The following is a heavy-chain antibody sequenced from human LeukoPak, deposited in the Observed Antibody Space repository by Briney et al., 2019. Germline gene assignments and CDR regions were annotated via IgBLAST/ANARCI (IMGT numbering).Heavy chain of an antibody. CDR1: GGSISSYY. CDR2: IYYSGST. D-gene: IGHD6-13*01. V-gene: IGHV4-59*01. CDR3: ASTYSSSWYWFDP. Sequence: SETLSLTCTVSGGSISSYYWSWIRQPPGKGLEWIGDIYYSGSTNYNPSLNSRVTISVDTSKNQFSLKLSSVTAAATAVYYCASTYSSSWYWFDPWGQGTLVTVSS. J-gene: IGHJ5*02.